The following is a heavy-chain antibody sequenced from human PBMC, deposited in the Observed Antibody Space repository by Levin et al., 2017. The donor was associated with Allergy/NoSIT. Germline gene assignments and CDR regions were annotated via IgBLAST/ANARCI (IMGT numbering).Heavy chain of an antibody. CDR1: GFTFSSYA. CDR2: ISYDGSNK. Sequence: LSLTCAASGFTFSSYAMHWVRPAPGKGLEWVSVISYDGSNKYYADSVKGRFTISRDNSKNTLYLQMNSLRAEDTAVYYCARDRGYCSSTSCYDGYFDYWGQGTLVTVSS. CDR3: ARDRGYCSSTSCYDGYFDY. J-gene: IGHJ4*02. V-gene: IGHV3-30-3*01. D-gene: IGHD2-2*01.